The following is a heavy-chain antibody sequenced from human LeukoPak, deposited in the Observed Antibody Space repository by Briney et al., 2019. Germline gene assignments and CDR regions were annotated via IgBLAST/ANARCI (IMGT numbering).Heavy chain of an antibody. V-gene: IGHV4-4*07. D-gene: IGHD1-26*01. CDR2: VYTTGST. J-gene: IGHJ4*02. CDR1: GGSIRGYY. Sequence: SETLSLTCSVSGGSIRGYYWSWIRQPAGKGLEWIGRVYTTGSTNYNPSLNGRVTMSLDESSNQLSLNLTSVTAADTAIYYCSRESGAFCPFGYWGQGTLVIVPS. CDR3: SRESGAFCPFGY.